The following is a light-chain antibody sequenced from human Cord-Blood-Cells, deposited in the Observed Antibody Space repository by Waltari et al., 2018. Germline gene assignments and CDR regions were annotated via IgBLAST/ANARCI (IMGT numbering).Light chain of an antibody. J-gene: IGLJ3*02. Sequence: QSVLTQPPSVSAAPGRRVTISCTGSSSNSGAGYDVTWYQQIPGTAPKLLIYGSSNRPSWDPDRVSGSKSGTSASLAITGLQAEDEADYYCQSYDSSRSAWVFGGGTKLTVL. CDR2: GSS. V-gene: IGLV1-40*01. CDR1: SSNSGAGYD. CDR3: QSYDSSRSAWV.